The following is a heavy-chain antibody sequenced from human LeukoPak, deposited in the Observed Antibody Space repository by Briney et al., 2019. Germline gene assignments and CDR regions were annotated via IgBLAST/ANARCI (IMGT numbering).Heavy chain of an antibody. Sequence: GGSLRLSCAASGFTFSSYAMSWVRQAPGKGLEWVSSISSSSSYIYYADAVKGRFTIYRDNSKNSLYLQMNSERAEDTAGYYCARDSGSYYKETDGGQGTLVTVSS. CDR2: ISSSSSYI. J-gene: IGHJ4*02. D-gene: IGHD1-26*01. CDR1: GFTFSSYA. CDR3: ARDSGSYYKETD. V-gene: IGHV3-21*01.